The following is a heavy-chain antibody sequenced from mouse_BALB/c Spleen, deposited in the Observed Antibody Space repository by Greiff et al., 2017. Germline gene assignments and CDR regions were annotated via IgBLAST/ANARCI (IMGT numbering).Heavy chain of an antibody. V-gene: IGHV3-2*02. J-gene: IGHJ3*01. D-gene: IGHD2-10*02. CDR1: GYSITSDYA. Sequence: EVQLKESGPGLVKPSQSLSLTCTVTGYSITSDYAWNWIRQFPGNKLEWMGYISYSGSTSYNPSLKSRISITRDTSKNQFFLQLNSVTTEDTATYYCARRRYGNYAWFAYWGQGTLVTVSA. CDR2: ISYSGST. CDR3: ARRRYGNYAWFAY.